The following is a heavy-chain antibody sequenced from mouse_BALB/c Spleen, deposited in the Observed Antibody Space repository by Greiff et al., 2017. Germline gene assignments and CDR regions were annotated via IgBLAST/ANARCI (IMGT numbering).Heavy chain of an antibody. CDR3: TRDPSYGNYGYYFDY. Sequence: EVQLVESGGGLVKPGGSLKLSCAASGFTFSSYTMSWVHQTPEKRLEWVATISSGGSYTYYPDSVKGRFTISRDNAKNTLYLQMSSLKSEDTAMYYCTRDPSYGNYGYYFDYWGQGTTLTVSS. J-gene: IGHJ2*01. V-gene: IGHV5-6-4*01. CDR1: GFTFSSYT. D-gene: IGHD2-1*01. CDR2: ISSGGSYT.